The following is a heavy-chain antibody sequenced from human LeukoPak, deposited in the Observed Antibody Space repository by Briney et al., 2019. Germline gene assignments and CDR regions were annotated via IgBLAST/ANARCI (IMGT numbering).Heavy chain of an antibody. D-gene: IGHD3-22*01. V-gene: IGHV3-48*01. J-gene: IGHJ4*02. CDR1: GFTFSDYS. CDR2: ISSRSSTT. Sequence: GGSLRLSCEVSGFTFSDYSMNWVRQAPGKGLEWVSYISSRSSTTDYADSVEGRFTISRDNAKNSLFLQMNSLRAEDTAVYYCAKGGYFYDSFGSWGQGTLVAVSS. CDR3: AKGGYFYDSFGS.